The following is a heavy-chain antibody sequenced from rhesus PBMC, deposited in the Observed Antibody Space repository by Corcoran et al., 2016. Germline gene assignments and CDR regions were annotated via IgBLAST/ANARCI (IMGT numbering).Heavy chain of an antibody. Sequence: EVQLVESGAGLGQPGGSLRISCAASGFTSSNFWMNWVRQAPGNGRVWVARIKKKAVVETADYAASGKGRFTTSRDDSKNTLYLEMNSLKTEDTAVYYCTTWAPDGTSYYWGQGVLVTVSS. D-gene: IGHD6-25*01. CDR1: GFTSSNFW. CDR3: TTWAPDGTSYY. CDR2: IKKKAVVETA. V-gene: IGHV3-30*02. J-gene: IGHJ4*01.